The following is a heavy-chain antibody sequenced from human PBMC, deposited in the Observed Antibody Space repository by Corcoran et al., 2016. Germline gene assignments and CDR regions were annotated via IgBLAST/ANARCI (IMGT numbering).Heavy chain of an antibody. D-gene: IGHD5-12*01. CDR2: IKSKTDGGTT. CDR1: GFTFSNAW. J-gene: IGHJ4*02. Sequence: EVQLVESGGGLVKPGGSLRLSCAASGFTFSNAWMNWVRQAPGKGLEWVGRIKSKTDGGTTDYAAPVKGRFTISRDDSKNTLYLQMNSLKTEDTAVYYCTTEWEWLQPIASNYWGQGTLVTVSS. CDR3: TTEWEWLQPIASNY. V-gene: IGHV3-15*07.